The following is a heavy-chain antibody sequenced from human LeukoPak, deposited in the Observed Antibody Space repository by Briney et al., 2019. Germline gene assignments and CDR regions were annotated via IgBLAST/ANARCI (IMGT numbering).Heavy chain of an antibody. J-gene: IGHJ6*02. Sequence: ASVKVSCKASGYTFISYGITWVRQAPGQGLEWMGWISAYNGNTNYAQKLQGRVTMTTDTSTSTAYMELRSLRSDDTAVYYCARDSRYYYGSGSYPFYYYYGMDVWGQGTTVTVSS. V-gene: IGHV1-18*01. D-gene: IGHD3-10*01. CDR3: ARDSRYYYGSGSYPFYYYYGMDV. CDR1: GYTFISYG. CDR2: ISAYNGNT.